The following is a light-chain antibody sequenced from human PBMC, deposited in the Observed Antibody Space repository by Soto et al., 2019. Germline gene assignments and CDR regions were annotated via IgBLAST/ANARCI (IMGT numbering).Light chain of an antibody. CDR1: QSISSW. Sequence: EIQMTQSPSTLSASIGDKVTITCRATQSISSWLAWYQHKPGEAPKLLIYDASDLETGVPLRFSGRGSETEFTLTINGLQPDDFATYYCQQYNSFPRTFGQGTKVDI. V-gene: IGKV1-5*01. J-gene: IGKJ1*01. CDR3: QQYNSFPRT. CDR2: DAS.